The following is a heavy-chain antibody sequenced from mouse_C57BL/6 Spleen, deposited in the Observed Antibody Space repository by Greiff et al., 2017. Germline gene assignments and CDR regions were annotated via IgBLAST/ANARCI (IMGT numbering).Heavy chain of an antibody. J-gene: IGHJ4*01. D-gene: IGHD2-2*01. CDR3: ARDGYGDGYAMDY. Sequence: VQLQQSGAELARPGASVKMSCKASGYPFTSYTMHWVKQRPGQGLEWIGYINPSSGYTKYNQKFKDKATLTADKSSSTAYMQLSSLTSEDSAVYYCARDGYGDGYAMDYWGQGTSVTVSS. CDR1: GYPFTSYT. CDR2: INPSSGYT. V-gene: IGHV1-4*01.